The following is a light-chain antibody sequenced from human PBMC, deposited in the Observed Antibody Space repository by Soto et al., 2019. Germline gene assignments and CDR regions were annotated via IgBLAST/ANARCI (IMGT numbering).Light chain of an antibody. CDR1: QSISTY. Sequence: IQVTQSPSSLSASVGDRVTITCRASQSISTYLNWYHQKPGKAPDLLIYAASSLKSGVPSRFSGSGSGTDFTLTITGLQPADFATYYCQQNYSIPITFGQGTRLEIK. CDR2: AAS. CDR3: QQNYSIPIT. V-gene: IGKV1-39*01. J-gene: IGKJ5*01.